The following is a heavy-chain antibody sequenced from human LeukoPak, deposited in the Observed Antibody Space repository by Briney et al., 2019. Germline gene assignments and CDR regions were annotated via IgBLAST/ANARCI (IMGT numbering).Heavy chain of an antibody. CDR2: FDPEDGET. J-gene: IGHJ6*03. CDR3: ATKGFLGYRYYYYYMDV. Sequence: ASVKVSCKVSGYTLTELSMHWVRRAPGKGLEWMGGFDPEDGETIYAQKFQGRVTMTEDTSTDTAYMELSSLRSEDTAVYYCATKGFLGYRYYYYYMDVWGKGTTVTVSS. D-gene: IGHD3-3*01. CDR1: GYTLTELS. V-gene: IGHV1-24*01.